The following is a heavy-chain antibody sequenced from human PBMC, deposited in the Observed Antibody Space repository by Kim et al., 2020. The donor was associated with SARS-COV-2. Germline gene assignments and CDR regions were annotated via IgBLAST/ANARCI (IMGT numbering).Heavy chain of an antibody. J-gene: IGHJ4*02. CDR1: GYTFTRDS. CDR3: LGGYYFDY. CDR2: IDCGDGYT. Sequence: ASVKVSCKTSGYTFTRDSIHWVRQAPGQGLAWMGAIDCGDGYTKYSEKFQGRVTFTRDTSASTAYMELSGLRSEDSAVFYCLGGYYFDYWGQGTPVTVSS. V-gene: IGHV1-3*01. D-gene: IGHD2-15*01.